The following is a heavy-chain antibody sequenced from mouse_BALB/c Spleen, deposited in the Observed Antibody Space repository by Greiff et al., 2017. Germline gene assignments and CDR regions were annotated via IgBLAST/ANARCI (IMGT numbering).Heavy chain of an antibody. CDR1: GFNITDTY. CDR2: IDPANGNT. J-gene: IGHJ1*01. D-gene: IGHD1-2*01. CDR3: AGKESFLRVGLTWYFDV. V-gene: IGHV14-3*02. Sequence: VQLQQSGAELVKPGASVKLSCTASGFNITDTYMHWVKQRPEQGLEWIGRIDPANGNTKYDPKFKGKATITADTSSNTAYLQLSSLTSEDTAVYYCAGKESFLRVGLTWYFDVWGAGTTVTVSS.